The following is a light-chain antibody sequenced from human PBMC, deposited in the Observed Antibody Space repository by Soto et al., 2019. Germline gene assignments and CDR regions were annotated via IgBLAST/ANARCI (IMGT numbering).Light chain of an antibody. V-gene: IGLV2-23*01. J-gene: IGLJ2*01. CDR2: DGS. CDR1: SSDVGSYNL. CDR3: CSYAGSSTLV. Sequence: QSVLTQPASVSGSPGQSITISCTGTSSDVGSYNLVSWYQQHPGKAPKLMIYDGSKRPSGVSNRFSGSNSGNTASLTISGLQAEDEADDYCCSYAGSSTLVFGGGTKVTVL.